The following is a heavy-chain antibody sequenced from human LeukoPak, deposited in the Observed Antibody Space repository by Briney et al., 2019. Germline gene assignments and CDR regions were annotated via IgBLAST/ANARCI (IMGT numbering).Heavy chain of an antibody. CDR1: GYTFTGYY. Sequence: GASVKVSCKASGYTFTGYYMHWVRQAPGQGLEWMGWINPNSGGTNYAQKFQGRVTMTRDTSISTAYMELSRLRSDDTAVYYCARDNSGHRAGAFDIWGQGTIVTVSS. CDR2: INPNSGGT. J-gene: IGHJ3*02. V-gene: IGHV1-2*02. CDR3: ARDNSGHRAGAFDI. D-gene: IGHD1-26*01.